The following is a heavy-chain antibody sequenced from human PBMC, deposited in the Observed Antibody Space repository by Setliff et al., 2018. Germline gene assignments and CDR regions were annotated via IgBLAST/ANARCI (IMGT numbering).Heavy chain of an antibody. CDR3: ARERMYYNFWSGYSDY. D-gene: IGHD3-3*01. CDR2: IYYSGST. V-gene: IGHV4-39*07. Sequence: SETLSLTCTASGGSISSSSYYWGWIRQPPGKGLEWIGSIYYSGSTYYNPSLKSRVTISVDTSKNQFSLKLSSVTAADTAVYYCARERMYYNFWSGYSDYWGQGTLVTVSS. J-gene: IGHJ4*02. CDR1: GGSISSSSYY.